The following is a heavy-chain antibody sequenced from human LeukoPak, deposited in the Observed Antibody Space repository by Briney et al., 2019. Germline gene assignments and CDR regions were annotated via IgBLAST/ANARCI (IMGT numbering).Heavy chain of an antibody. CDR3: ATFEGLRNNRGFDY. J-gene: IGHJ4*02. CDR1: GYMFTSYD. V-gene: IGHV1-18*01. Sequence: ASVSLPCKASGYMFTSYDITWVRQAPGQGLEWMAWFSAYRNNTKYAQKLQGRVTMTTDTSTSTAYMELGSLRSDDTAVYYCATFEGLRNNRGFDYWGQGTLVTVSS. D-gene: IGHD1/OR15-1a*01. CDR2: FSAYRNNT.